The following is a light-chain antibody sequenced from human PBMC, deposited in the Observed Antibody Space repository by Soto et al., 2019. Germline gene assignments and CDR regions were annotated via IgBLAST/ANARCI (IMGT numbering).Light chain of an antibody. J-gene: IGKJ1*01. CDR3: LQDYVYPWT. CDR2: EPS. CDR1: QGIGND. Sequence: AIQVTQPPPSLSASVGDRVTISCRASQGIGNDLGWYQQKPGKAPKLLIYEPSTLQTGVASRFSGSGSGTDFTLTISSLQPEDFATYYCLQDYVYPWTFGQGTKVEVK. V-gene: IGKV1-6*01.